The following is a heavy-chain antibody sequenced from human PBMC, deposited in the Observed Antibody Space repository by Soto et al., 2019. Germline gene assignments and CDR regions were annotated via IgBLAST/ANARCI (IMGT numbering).Heavy chain of an antibody. CDR2: ISGRGGST. J-gene: IGHJ5*02. Sequence: EVQLLESGGGLVQPGGSLRLSCAASGFTFSSYAMSWVRQAPGKGLEWVSAISGRGGSTYYADSVKGRFTISRDNSKNTLYLQMNRLRAEDTAVYYCAEDRAARSFGGGMAAVRFWLDPWGQGTLVTVSS. CDR1: GFTFSSYA. V-gene: IGHV3-23*01. D-gene: IGHD3-16*01. CDR3: AEDRAARSFGGGMAAVRFWLDP.